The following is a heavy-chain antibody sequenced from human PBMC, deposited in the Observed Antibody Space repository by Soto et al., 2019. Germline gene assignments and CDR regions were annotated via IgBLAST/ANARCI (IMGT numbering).Heavy chain of an antibody. CDR3: XXXXXXXXXXXXXXXX. Sequence: QVQLQESGPGLVKPSETLSLTCTVSADSISSHYWSWIRQPPGKGLEWIGYIYYSGNTNYNPSLXXXXXXXXXXXXXXXXXXXXXXXXXXXXXXXXXXXXXXXXXXXXXXXXWGQGTTVTVSS. V-gene: IGHV4-59*11. J-gene: IGHJ6*02. CDR1: ADSISSHY. CDR2: IYYSGNT.